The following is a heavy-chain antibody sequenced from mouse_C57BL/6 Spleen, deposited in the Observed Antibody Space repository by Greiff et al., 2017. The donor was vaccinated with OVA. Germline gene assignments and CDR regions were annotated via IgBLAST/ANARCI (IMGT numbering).Heavy chain of an antibody. CDR2: INPSNGGT. CDR1: GYTFTSYW. J-gene: IGHJ3*01. D-gene: IGHD1-1*01. V-gene: IGHV1-53*01. CDR3: ARPSYGSSTWFAY. Sequence: QVQLQQPGTELVKPGASVKLSCKASGYTFTSYWMHWVKQRPGQGLEWIGNINPSNGGTNYNEKFKSKATLTVDKSTSTAYMQLSSLTSEDSAVYYCARPSYGSSTWFAYWGQGTLVTVSA.